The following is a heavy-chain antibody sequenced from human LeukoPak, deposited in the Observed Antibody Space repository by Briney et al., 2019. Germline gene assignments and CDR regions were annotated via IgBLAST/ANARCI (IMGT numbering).Heavy chain of an antibody. Sequence: GGSLRLSCAASGFTFRTYSMNWVRKAPGKGLEWVSSISSSSSYIYYADSVKGRFTISRDNAKNSLYLQMNSLRAEDTAVYYCARVIPVATISYDYYYYGMDVWGQGTTVTVSS. J-gene: IGHJ6*02. D-gene: IGHD5-12*01. V-gene: IGHV3-21*01. CDR1: GFTFRTYS. CDR3: ARVIPVATISYDYYYYGMDV. CDR2: ISSSSSYI.